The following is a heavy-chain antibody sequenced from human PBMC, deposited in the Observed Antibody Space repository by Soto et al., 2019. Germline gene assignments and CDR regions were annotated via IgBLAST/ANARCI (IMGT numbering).Heavy chain of an antibody. CDR3: ARGDFDWLLYCAY. CDR1: GFTFNSYE. V-gene: IGHV3-48*03. Sequence: ESGGGLVQPGGSLRLSCAASGFTFNSYEMNWVRQAPGKGLEWVSYISSSGSTIYYADSVKGRFTISRDNAKNSLYLQMNSLRAEDTAVYYCARGDFDWLLYCAYWGQGTLVTVSS. D-gene: IGHD3-9*01. CDR2: ISSSGSTI. J-gene: IGHJ4*02.